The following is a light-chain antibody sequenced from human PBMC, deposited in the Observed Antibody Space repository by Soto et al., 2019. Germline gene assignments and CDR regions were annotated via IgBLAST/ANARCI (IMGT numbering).Light chain of an antibody. V-gene: IGKV3-11*01. J-gene: IGKJ2*01. CDR2: DAS. Sequence: VLTQSPATLSLPPGGRVTLSCRASQSIRYQLAWYQQKRGQAPRLLIFDASNRATGVPARFSGRGFGTDFSLTISSLEPEDFAMYYCHHRDDRPPMYTFGQGTKLEI. CDR3: HHRDDRPPMYT. CDR1: QSIRYQ.